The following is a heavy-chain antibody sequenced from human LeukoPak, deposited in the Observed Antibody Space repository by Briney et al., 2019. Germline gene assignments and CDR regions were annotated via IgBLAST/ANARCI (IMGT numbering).Heavy chain of an antibody. J-gene: IGHJ4*02. CDR3: TKGPGGYCSSTSCDRSPDY. CDR1: GFTFSSYG. Sequence: GGSLRFSCAASGFTFSSYGMHWVRQAPGKGLMWGAVISYDGSNKYYADSVKGRFTISRDNSKNTLYLQMNSLRAEATPVYYCTKGPGGYCSSTSCDRSPDYWGQGALVTVSS. CDR2: ISYDGSNK. D-gene: IGHD2-2*02. V-gene: IGHV3-30*18.